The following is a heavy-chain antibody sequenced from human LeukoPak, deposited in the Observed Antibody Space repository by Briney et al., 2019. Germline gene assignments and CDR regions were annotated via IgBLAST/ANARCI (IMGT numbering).Heavy chain of an antibody. CDR3: ARDGDYSFDY. V-gene: IGHV3-48*03. D-gene: IGHD4-17*01. Sequence: GGSLRLSCAASGFTFSYYEMNWVRQAPGKGLEWVSYISSSGSSIYYADSVKGRFTISRDNAKNSLYLQMNSLRAEDTAVYYCARDGDYSFDYWGQGTLVTVSS. J-gene: IGHJ4*02. CDR2: ISSSGSSI. CDR1: GFTFSYYE.